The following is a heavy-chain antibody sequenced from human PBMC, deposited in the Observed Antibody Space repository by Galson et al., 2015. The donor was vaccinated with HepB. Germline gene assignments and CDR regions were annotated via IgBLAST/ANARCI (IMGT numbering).Heavy chain of an antibody. V-gene: IGHV3-74*01. J-gene: IGHJ4*02. CDR1: GFTFSSYA. CDR2: IKSDGSTT. CDR3: ASSGSYSI. D-gene: IGHD1-26*01. Sequence: SLRLSCAASGFTFSSYAMSWVRQAPGKGLEWVSHIKSDGSTTNYADSVEGRFTISRDNAKNTLYLQMNSLRAEDTAVYYCASSGSYSIWGQGTLVTVSS.